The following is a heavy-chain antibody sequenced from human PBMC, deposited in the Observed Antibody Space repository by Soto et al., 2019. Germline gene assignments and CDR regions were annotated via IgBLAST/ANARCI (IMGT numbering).Heavy chain of an antibody. CDR3: AKDDFTDRGDDYFDY. V-gene: IGHV3-23*01. Sequence: PGGCMKLACAASGFSVTNFAMSWVRQAPGKGLEWVAGIGASGDITWYADSVKGRLSISRDNSKNTLYLQLNSLRFEDTAVYYCAKDDFTDRGDDYFDYWGPGTLVTVYS. J-gene: IGHJ4*02. D-gene: IGHD2-21*02. CDR1: GFSVTNFA. CDR2: IGASGDIT.